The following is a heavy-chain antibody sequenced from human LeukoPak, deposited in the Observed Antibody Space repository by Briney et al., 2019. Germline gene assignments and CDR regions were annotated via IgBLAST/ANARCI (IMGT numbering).Heavy chain of an antibody. V-gene: IGHV4-59*08. D-gene: IGHD5-18*01. CDR2: IYYSGST. CDR1: GGSISSYY. Sequence: SETLSLTCAVSGGSISSYYWSWIRQPPGKGLEWIGYIYYSGSTNYNPSLKSRVTISVDTSKNQYSLKLSSVTAADTAVYYCARHGFGSYGFYGMDVWGQGTTVTVSS. J-gene: IGHJ6*02. CDR3: ARHGFGSYGFYGMDV.